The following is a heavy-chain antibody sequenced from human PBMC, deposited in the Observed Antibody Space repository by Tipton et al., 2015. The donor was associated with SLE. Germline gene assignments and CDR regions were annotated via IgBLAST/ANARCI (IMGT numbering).Heavy chain of an antibody. J-gene: IGHJ6*02. CDR2: VYHSGSI. CDR1: SYSIYNGFY. CDR3: ARGGFREPDYFYYGMDV. D-gene: IGHD3-10*01. Sequence: TLSLTCSVSSYSIYNGFYWGWIRQFPGEGLEWIGSVYHSGSIYYNPSLKGRATVSVDTSKNQVSPRLTSVTAADTAVYYCARGGFREPDYFYYGMDVWGQGTTVTVSS. V-gene: IGHV4-38-2*02.